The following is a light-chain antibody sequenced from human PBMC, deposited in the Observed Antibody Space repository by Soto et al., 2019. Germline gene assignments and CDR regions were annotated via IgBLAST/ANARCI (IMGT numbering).Light chain of an antibody. CDR3: AAWDDSLNGPV. V-gene: IGLV1-44*01. CDR2: SSD. Sequence: QSVLTQPPSASGTPGQRVSISCSGSSSNIGSNTVNWYQQLPGTAPKVLIYSSDQRPSGVPDRFSGSKSGTSASLAISGLQSEDEADYYCAAWDDSLNGPVFGTGTKVTVL. J-gene: IGLJ1*01. CDR1: SSNIGSNT.